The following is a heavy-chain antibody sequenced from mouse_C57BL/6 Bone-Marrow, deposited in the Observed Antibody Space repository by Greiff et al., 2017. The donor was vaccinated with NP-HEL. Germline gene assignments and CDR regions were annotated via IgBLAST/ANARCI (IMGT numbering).Heavy chain of an antibody. D-gene: IGHD1-1*01. CDR3: AKMGTTEGYFDV. J-gene: IGHJ1*03. Sequence: VQRVESGPGLVQPSQSLSITCTASGFSLTSYCVHWVRQPPGKGLEWLGVIWSGGSTNYNAAFISRLGISKDNSKSQVFFKMNSLPADDTAIYYCAKMGTTEGYFDVWGTGTAVTVSS. CDR1: GFSLTSYC. V-gene: IGHV2-4*01. CDR2: IWSGGST.